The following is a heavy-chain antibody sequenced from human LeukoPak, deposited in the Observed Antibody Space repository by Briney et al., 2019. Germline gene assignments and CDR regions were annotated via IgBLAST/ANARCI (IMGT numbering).Heavy chain of an antibody. CDR2: INHSGST. V-gene: IGHV4-34*01. D-gene: IGHD3-10*01. J-gene: IGHJ4*02. CDR1: GGSFSGYY. CDR3: ARHAGLLWFGELSRAPYFDY. Sequence: SETLSLTCAVYGGSFSGYYWSWIRQPPGKGLEWIGEINHSGSTNYNPSLKSRVTISVDTSKNQFSLKLSSVTAADTAVYYCARHAGLLWFGELSRAPYFDYWGQGTLVTVSS.